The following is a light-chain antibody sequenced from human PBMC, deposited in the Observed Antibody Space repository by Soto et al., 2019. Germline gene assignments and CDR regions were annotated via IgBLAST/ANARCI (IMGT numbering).Light chain of an antibody. Sequence: QSVQTHAPSVSRAPGQRVTISCTGSSSNIGAGSYVHWYQQLPGTAPKLLIYANNDRPSGVPDRFSGSKSGTSASLAITGLQAEDEADYYCQSYDSSLSGFYVFGTGTKVTVL. CDR1: SSNIGAGSY. J-gene: IGLJ1*01. V-gene: IGLV1-40*01. CDR2: ANN. CDR3: QSYDSSLSGFYV.